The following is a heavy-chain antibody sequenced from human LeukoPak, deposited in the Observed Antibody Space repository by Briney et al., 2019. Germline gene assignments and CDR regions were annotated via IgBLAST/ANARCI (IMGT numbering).Heavy chain of an antibody. D-gene: IGHD3-22*01. V-gene: IGHV4-34*01. J-gene: IGHJ3*02. CDR1: GGSFSGYY. CDR2: INHSGST. CDR3: ARAKVVNAANAFDI. Sequence: PSETLSLTCAVYGGSFSGYYWSWIRQPPGKGREWIGEINHSGSTNYNPPLKSRVTISVDTSKTQFSLKLSSVAAADTAVYYCARAKVVNAANAFDIWGQGTMVTVSS.